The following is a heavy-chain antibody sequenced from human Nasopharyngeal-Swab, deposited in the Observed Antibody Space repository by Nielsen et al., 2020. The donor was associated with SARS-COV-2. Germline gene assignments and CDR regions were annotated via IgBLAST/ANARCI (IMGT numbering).Heavy chain of an antibody. V-gene: IGHV4-39*07. CDR3: ARVRVNKSGWFDP. CDR2: IYYSGST. Sequence: RQAPGKGLEWIGSIYYSGSTYYNPSLKSRVTISVDTSKNQFSLKLSSVTAADTAVYYCARVRVNKSGWFDPWGQGTLVTVSS. D-gene: IGHD2-21*01. J-gene: IGHJ5*02.